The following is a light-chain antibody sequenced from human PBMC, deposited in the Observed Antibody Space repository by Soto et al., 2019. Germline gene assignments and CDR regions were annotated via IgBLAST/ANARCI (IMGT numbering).Light chain of an antibody. CDR2: GAS. J-gene: IGKJ4*01. Sequence: EIVLTQSPGTLSLSPGERATISCRASQSVPSGYAAWFQQKSGQAPRLLIYGASTRATGIPERFSGSGSGTDFTLTISRLEPNNFALSFCQPYGTSLSTFRGGTQQDIK. CDR1: QSVPSGY. CDR3: QPYGTSLST. V-gene: IGKV3-20*01.